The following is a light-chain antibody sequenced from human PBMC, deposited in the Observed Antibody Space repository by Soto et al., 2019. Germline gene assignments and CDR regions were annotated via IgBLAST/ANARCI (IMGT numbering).Light chain of an antibody. V-gene: IGKV1-5*03. J-gene: IGKJ4*01. CDR3: QQYNSNPRT. Sequence: DIQMTQSPSTLSASVGDRVTITCRASPSISSWLAWYQQKPGKVPKLLIYKAYSLESGVPSRFSGSGSGTEFTLTISSLQPDDCATYYCQQYNSNPRTFGGGTKVEIK. CDR2: KAY. CDR1: PSISSW.